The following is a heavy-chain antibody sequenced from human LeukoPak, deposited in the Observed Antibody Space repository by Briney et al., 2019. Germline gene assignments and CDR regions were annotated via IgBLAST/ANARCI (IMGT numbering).Heavy chain of an antibody. J-gene: IGHJ4*02. CDR1: GFTFSASA. V-gene: IGHV3-73*01. D-gene: IGHD3-22*01. Sequence: GGSLRLSCAGSGFTFSASAMHWVRQVSGKGLEWVGRIRTKTNNYATTYGASVRGRFTVSRDDSKNTAYLQMSNLKTEDTAIYFCSSYDNAGNYYLNYWGQGTLVTVSS. CDR2: IRTKTNNYAT. CDR3: SSYDNAGNYYLNY.